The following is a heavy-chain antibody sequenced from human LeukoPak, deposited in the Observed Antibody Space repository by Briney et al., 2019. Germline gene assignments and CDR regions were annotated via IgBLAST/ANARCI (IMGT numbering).Heavy chain of an antibody. CDR1: GYSISSGYY. CDR3: ARGRVSSSTWYSTYYYYFYMDV. J-gene: IGHJ6*03. D-gene: IGHD1-1*01. Sequence: SETLSLTCTVSGYSISSGYYWGWIRQPPGKGLEWIGTIYHSGSTYYNPSLKSRVTISVDTSKNQFSLRLRSVTAADTAVYFCARGRVSSSTWYSTYYYYFYMDVWGKGTTVTVSS. V-gene: IGHV4-38-2*02. CDR2: IYHSGST.